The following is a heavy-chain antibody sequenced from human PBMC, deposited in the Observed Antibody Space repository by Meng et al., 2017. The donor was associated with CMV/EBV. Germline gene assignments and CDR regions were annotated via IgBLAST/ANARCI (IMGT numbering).Heavy chain of an antibody. CDR2: IYYSGTT. Sequence: SETLSLTCNVSGGSISSTTNYWGWVRQPPGKGLEWIGSIYYSGTTYYSSSLKSRVTLSLDTSKNQFSLRLSSVTAADSAVYYCATYRDHTSFYSGMDVWGQGTTVTVSS. CDR3: ATYRDHTSFYSGMDV. D-gene: IGHD1-14*01. CDR1: GGSISSTTNY. V-gene: IGHV4-39*07. J-gene: IGHJ6*02.